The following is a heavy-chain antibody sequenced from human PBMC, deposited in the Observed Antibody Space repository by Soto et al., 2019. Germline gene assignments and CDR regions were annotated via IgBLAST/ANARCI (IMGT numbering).Heavy chain of an antibody. J-gene: IGHJ4*02. V-gene: IGHV3-64D*06. CDR3: VKDRGNWNYAGTFDY. D-gene: IGHD1-7*01. CDR1: VFTFNSYA. Sequence: GGSLQLSRSASVFTFNSYAMHWVRPAPGKGLEYVSAISSNGGSTYYADSVKGRFTISRDNSKNTLYLQMSSLRAEDTAVYYCVKDRGNWNYAGTFDYWGQGNLVTFSS. CDR2: ISSNGGST.